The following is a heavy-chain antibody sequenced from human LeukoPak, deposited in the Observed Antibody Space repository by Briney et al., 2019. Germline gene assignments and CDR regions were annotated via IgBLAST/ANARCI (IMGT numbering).Heavy chain of an antibody. D-gene: IGHD6-6*01. CDR3: ARDRPDPSSSYYFDY. Sequence: GGSLRLSCAASGLTVSSNYMSWVRQAPGKGLEWVSVISGTGSTYYADSVKGRFTISRDNSRNTLYLQMNSLRAEDTAVYYCARDRPDPSSSYYFDYWGQGNLVTVSS. CDR1: GLTVSSNY. CDR2: ISGTGST. V-gene: IGHV3-66*01. J-gene: IGHJ4*02.